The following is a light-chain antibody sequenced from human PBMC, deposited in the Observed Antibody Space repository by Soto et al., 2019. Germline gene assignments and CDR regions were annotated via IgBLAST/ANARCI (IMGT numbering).Light chain of an antibody. CDR3: QQYGSSVT. J-gene: IGKJ5*01. CDR2: GAS. Sequence: EIVLTQSPGTLSLSPEERATLSFRSSQSVSSSYLAWYQQKPGQAPRLLIYGASSRATGIPDRFSGSGSGTDFILTISRLEPEDFALYYCQQYGSSVTFGQGTRLE. CDR1: QSVSSSY. V-gene: IGKV3-20*01.